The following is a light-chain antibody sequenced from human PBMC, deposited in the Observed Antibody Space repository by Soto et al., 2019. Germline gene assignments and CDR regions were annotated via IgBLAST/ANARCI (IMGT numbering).Light chain of an antibody. CDR2: DAS. CDR1: QSVSSY. CDR3: QQRRG. V-gene: IGKV3-11*01. J-gene: IGKJ3*01. Sequence: EIVLTQSPATLSLSPGERATLSCRASQSVSSYLAWYQQKPGQAPRLLIYDASNRATGIPARFSGSGSGTDFTLTIGSLEPEDFAVYYCQQRRGFGPGTKVDIK.